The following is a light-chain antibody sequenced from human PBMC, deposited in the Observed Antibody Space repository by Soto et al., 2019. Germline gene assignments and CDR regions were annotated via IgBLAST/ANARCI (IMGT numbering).Light chain of an antibody. CDR3: QQYSSYST. CDR1: QSISSW. CDR2: QAS. V-gene: IGKV1-5*03. J-gene: IGKJ4*01. Sequence: DIPMTQSPSTLSASVGDRVTITCRASQSISSWLAWYQHKPGKAPRLLMYQASSLESGVPSRFSGSGSGTEFTLTINSLQPDDFATYYCQQYSSYSTFGGGTKVEIK.